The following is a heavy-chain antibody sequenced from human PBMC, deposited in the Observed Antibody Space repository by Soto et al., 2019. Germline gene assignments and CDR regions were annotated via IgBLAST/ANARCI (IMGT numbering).Heavy chain of an antibody. CDR3: ARLQADIVVVVAADGMDV. V-gene: IGHV3-11*06. CDR2: ISSSISYT. D-gene: IGHD2-15*01. Sequence: PGGSRRLSCGASGFTFSDYYMSWVRQAPGKALEWVSSISSSISYTSSADSVKAPFTLSRDHAQNSLYLQMTSLRAEATAVYYCARLQADIVVVVAADGMDVWGQGTTVPVSS. J-gene: IGHJ6*02. CDR1: GFTFSDYY.